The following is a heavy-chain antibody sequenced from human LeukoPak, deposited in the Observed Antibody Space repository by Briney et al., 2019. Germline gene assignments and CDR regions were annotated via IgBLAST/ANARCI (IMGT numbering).Heavy chain of an antibody. D-gene: IGHD3-22*01. CDR2: ISSTGSNI. CDR1: GFTFSTYE. CDR3: AATYYYDGSGDY. V-gene: IGHV3-48*03. J-gene: IGHJ4*02. Sequence: PGGSLRLSCAASGFTFSTYEMNWVRQAPRKGLEWVSYISSTGSNIYYADSVKGRFTISRDNAKNSLYLLMNSLRTEDTAVYYCAATYYYDGSGDYWGQGTLVTVSS.